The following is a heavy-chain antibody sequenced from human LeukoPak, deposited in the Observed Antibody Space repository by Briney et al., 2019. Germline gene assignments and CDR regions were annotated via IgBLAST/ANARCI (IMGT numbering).Heavy chain of an antibody. V-gene: IGHV1-18*01. CDR3: VRSMTTVTTGPGSY. CDR1: NYTFNNYG. J-gene: IGHJ4*02. D-gene: IGHD4-17*01. Sequence: ASVKVSCKASNYTFNNYGINWVRQAPGQGLEWMGWIGAYNGNTNYARKLQGRVTMTTDTSTSTAYMELRSLRSDDTAVYYCVRSMTTVTTGPGSYWGQGTLVTVSS. CDR2: IGAYNGNT.